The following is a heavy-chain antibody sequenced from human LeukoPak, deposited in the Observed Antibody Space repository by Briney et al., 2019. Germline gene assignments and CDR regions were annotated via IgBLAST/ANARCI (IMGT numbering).Heavy chain of an antibody. Sequence: PSETLSLTCTVSGDSISSYHWTWIRQPPGRGLEWIGYVYYSGSTNYNPSLKSRVTISLDTSNNQFSLKLSSVTAADTAIYYCATYTRHCSGGTCYSIDYWGQGTLVTASS. CDR1: GDSISSYH. J-gene: IGHJ4*02. D-gene: IGHD2-15*01. CDR2: VYYSGST. V-gene: IGHV4-59*08. CDR3: ATYTRHCSGGTCYSIDY.